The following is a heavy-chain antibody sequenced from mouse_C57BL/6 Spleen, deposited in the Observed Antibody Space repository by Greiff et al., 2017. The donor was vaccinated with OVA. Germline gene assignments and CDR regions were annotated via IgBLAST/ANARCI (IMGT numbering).Heavy chain of an antibody. CDR2: ISDGGSYT. J-gene: IGHJ3*01. D-gene: IGHD1-1*01. CDR3: ARDRLYYYGSSFAY. Sequence: EVQGVESGGGLVKPGGSLKLSCAASGFTFSSYAMSWVRQTPEKRLEWVATISDGGSYTYYPDNVKGRFTISRDNAKNNLYLQMSHLKSEDTAMYYCARDRLYYYGSSFAYWGQGTLVTVSA. V-gene: IGHV5-4*01. CDR1: GFTFSSYA.